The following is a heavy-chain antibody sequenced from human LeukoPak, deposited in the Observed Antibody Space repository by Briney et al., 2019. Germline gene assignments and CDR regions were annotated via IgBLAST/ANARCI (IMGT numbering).Heavy chain of an antibody. Sequence: GASVKVSCKASGYTFTTYYMHWVRQAPGQGLEWMGWINPNSGGTNYAQKFQGRVTMTRDTSISTAYMELSRLRSDDTAVYYCARDFTYYDFWSGPGYWGQGTLVTVSS. D-gene: IGHD3-3*01. J-gene: IGHJ4*02. CDR3: ARDFTYYDFWSGPGY. V-gene: IGHV1-2*02. CDR1: GYTFTTYY. CDR2: INPNSGGT.